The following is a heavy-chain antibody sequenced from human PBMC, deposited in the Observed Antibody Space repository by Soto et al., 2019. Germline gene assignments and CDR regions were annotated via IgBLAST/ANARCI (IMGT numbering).Heavy chain of an antibody. V-gene: IGHV3-23*01. D-gene: IGHD2-8*01. Sequence: GGSLRLSCTGSGFSFFSYAMSWVRQAPGKGLEWVSTISGSGGHTYYADSVKGRFVVSRDDDKNTVYLHMSSLTGEDTAVYFCAKIEMGWFAHWGQGTQVTVSS. CDR2: ISGSGGHT. CDR1: GFSFFSYA. J-gene: IGHJ5*02. CDR3: AKIEMGWFAH.